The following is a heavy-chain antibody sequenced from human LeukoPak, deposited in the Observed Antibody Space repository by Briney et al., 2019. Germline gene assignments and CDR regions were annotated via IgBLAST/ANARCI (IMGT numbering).Heavy chain of an antibody. D-gene: IGHD2-15*01. CDR3: AREGGGQGHGWHYDV. CDR1: GGSMISYF. CDR2: IYTSGST. V-gene: IGHV4-4*07. Sequence: PSETPSLTCTVSGGSMISYFWAWIRQPAGEGLEWIGRIYTSGSTDHNPSLKSRVTMSVDTSKDQFSLKLPSVTGADTAVYYCAREGGGQGHGWHYDVWGRGTLVTVSS. J-gene: IGHJ2*01.